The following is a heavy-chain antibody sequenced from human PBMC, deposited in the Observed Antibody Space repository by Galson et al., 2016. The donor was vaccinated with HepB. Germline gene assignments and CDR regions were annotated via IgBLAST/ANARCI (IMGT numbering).Heavy chain of an antibody. CDR3: ARQAASGRRGWFDP. V-gene: IGHV3-30*04. CDR2: ISFDGSDK. D-gene: IGHD6-13*01. CDR1: GFTFSSYA. J-gene: IGHJ5*02. Sequence: SLRLSCAASGFTFSSYAMHWVRQAPGKGLEWVALISFDGSDKYYADSVRGRFTISRDNSKSTLYLQMNSLRVDDTAVYYCARQAASGRRGWFDPWGQGTLVTVSS.